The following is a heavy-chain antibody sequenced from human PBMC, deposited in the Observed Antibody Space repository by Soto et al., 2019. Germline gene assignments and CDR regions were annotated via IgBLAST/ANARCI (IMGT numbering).Heavy chain of an antibody. CDR3: ASWDYYDSSGYRDY. Sequence: SVKVSCKASGGSFSSYDINWVRQAPGQGLEWMGGLLPISGAASYAQKFQGRVRITADKSTSTAYMELSSLRSEDTAVYYCASWDYYDSSGYRDYWGQGTLVTVSS. V-gene: IGHV1-69*06. CDR1: GGSFSSYD. D-gene: IGHD3-22*01. CDR2: LLPISGAA. J-gene: IGHJ4*02.